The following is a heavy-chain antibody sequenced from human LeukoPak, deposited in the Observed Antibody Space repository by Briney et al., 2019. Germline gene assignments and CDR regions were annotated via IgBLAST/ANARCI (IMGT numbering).Heavy chain of an antibody. D-gene: IGHD6-6*01. CDR3: ATVGRSSRPGY. V-gene: IGHV3-48*03. CDR1: GFTFSNSA. Sequence: GGSLGLSCVASGFTFSNSAMNWVRQAPGKGLEWVSYITTGGGTTYYADSVKGRFTISRDNAKNSLYLQMSSLRAEDTATYYCATVGRSSRPGYWGQGALVTVSS. J-gene: IGHJ4*02. CDR2: ITTGGGTT.